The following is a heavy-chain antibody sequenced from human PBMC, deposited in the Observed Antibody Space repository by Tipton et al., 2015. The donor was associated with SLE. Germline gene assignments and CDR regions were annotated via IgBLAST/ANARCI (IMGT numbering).Heavy chain of an antibody. CDR3: ARGGGSPSY. CDR2: IYFTGST. D-gene: IGHD2-15*01. Sequence: TLSLTCAVFGGSISRNNWWSWIRQPPGKGLEWIGYIYFTGSTNYNPSLKSRVTISVDMSKSQFSLKLTSVTAADTAVYYCARGGGSPSYWGQGTLVTVPS. V-gene: IGHV4-4*02. CDR1: GGSISRNNW. J-gene: IGHJ4*02.